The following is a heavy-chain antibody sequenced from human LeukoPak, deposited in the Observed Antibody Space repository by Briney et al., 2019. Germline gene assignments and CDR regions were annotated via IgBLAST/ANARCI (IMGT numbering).Heavy chain of an antibody. CDR2: ISSSSSYI. D-gene: IGHD1-7*01. J-gene: IGHJ4*02. CDR1: GFTLSSYS. Sequence: GGSLRLSFAASGFTLSSYSMNWVRQAPGKGLEWASSISSSSSYIYYADSVKGRFTISRDNAKNSLYLQMNSLRAEDTAVYYCARDRYNWNYYFDYWGQGTLVTVSS. V-gene: IGHV3-21*01. CDR3: ARDRYNWNYYFDY.